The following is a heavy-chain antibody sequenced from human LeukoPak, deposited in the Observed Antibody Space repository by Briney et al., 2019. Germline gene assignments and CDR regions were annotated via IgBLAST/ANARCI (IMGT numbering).Heavy chain of an antibody. V-gene: IGHV4-31*03. CDR3: ARGSFTATNDAFDI. CDR2: IYYSGST. J-gene: IGHJ3*02. D-gene: IGHD4-17*01. CDR1: GGSISSGGYY. Sequence: SQTLSLTCTVSGGSISSGGYYWSWIRQHPGKGLEWIGYIYYSGSTYYNPSLKSRVTISVDTSKNQFSLKLSSVTAADTAVYYCARGSFTATNDAFDIWGQGTMVTVSS.